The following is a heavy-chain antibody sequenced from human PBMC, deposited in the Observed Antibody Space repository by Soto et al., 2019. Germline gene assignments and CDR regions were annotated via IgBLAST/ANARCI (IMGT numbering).Heavy chain of an antibody. V-gene: IGHV4-30-4*01. J-gene: IGHJ4*02. Sequence: NPSETLSLTCTVSGGSISSGDYYWSWIRQPPGKGPEWIGYIYYSGSTYYNPSLKSRVTISVDTSKNQFSLKLSSVTAADTAVYYCAREGWELPPVSTWGQGTLVTVSS. D-gene: IGHD1-26*01. CDR3: AREGWELPPVST. CDR2: IYYSGST. CDR1: GGSISSGDYY.